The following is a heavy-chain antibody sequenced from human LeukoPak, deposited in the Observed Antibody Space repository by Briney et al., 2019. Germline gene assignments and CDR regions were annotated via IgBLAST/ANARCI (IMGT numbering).Heavy chain of an antibody. D-gene: IGHD2-15*01. CDR1: GFTFSSYA. Sequence: PGRSLRLSCAASGFTFSSYAMHWVRQAPGKGLEWVAVISYDGSNKYYADSVKGRFTISRDNSKNTLYLQMNSLRAEDTAVYYCARDPIRYRSGGSCYPDYWGQGTLVTVSS. CDR2: ISYDGSNK. CDR3: ARDPIRYRSGGSCYPDY. J-gene: IGHJ4*02. V-gene: IGHV3-30*04.